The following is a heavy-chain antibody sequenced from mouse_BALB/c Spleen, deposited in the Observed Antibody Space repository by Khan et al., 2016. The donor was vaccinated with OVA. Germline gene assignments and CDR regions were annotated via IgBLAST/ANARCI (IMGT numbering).Heavy chain of an antibody. CDR2: IDPFSGDT. CDR1: GYSFTSYY. Sequence: VQLQQSGPELMKPGASVKISCKASGYSFTSYYIHWVMESPGKSLEWIGYIDPFSGDTTYNQKFKGKATLTVDKSSSTAYILLSNLTSEDSAVYYCTRHGYVAWFTYWGQGTLVTGSA. D-gene: IGHD2-2*01. CDR3: TRHGYVAWFTY. J-gene: IGHJ3*01. V-gene: IGHV1S135*01.